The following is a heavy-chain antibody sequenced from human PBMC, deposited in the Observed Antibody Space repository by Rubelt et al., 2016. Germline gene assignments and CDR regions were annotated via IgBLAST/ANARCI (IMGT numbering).Heavy chain of an antibody. D-gene: IGHD1-26*01. CDR3: AREAYSGRYPLIDY. J-gene: IGHJ4*02. CDR1: GYTFTTYG. CDR2: ISAYNGNT. Sequence: QVQLVQSGAEVKKPGASVKVSCKASGYTFTTYGINWVRQAPGQGLEWMGWISAYNGNTNHAQKLQGRVTMTTGTSTSTAYMELRSLRSDDPAVYYCAREAYSGRYPLIDYWGQGTLVTVSS. V-gene: IGHV1-18*01.